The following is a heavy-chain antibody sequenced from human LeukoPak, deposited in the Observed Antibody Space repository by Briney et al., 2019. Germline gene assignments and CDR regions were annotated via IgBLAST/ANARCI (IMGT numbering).Heavy chain of an antibody. J-gene: IGHJ5*02. CDR3: ARGPVGSGWYNWFDP. D-gene: IGHD6-19*01. CDR1: GGSISGSSYY. Sequence: SETLSLTCTVSGGSISGSSYYWGWIRQPPGKGLEWIGSIYYSGSTYYNPSLKSRVTISVDTSKNQFSLKLNSVTATDTAVYYCARGPVGSGWYNWFDPWGQGTLVTVSS. V-gene: IGHV4-39*02. CDR2: IYYSGST.